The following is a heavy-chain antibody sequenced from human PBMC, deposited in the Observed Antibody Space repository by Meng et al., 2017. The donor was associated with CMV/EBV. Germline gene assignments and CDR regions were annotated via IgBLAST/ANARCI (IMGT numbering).Heavy chain of an antibody. CDR3: AKDDSQLLYRDPYYYYGMDV. V-gene: IGHV3-30*02. D-gene: IGHD2-2*02. CDR2: IRYDGSNK. J-gene: IGHJ6*02. CDR1: GFTFSSYG. Sequence: GGSLRLSCAASGFTFSSYGMHWVRQAPGKGLEWVAFIRYDGSNKYYADFVKGRFTISRDNSKNTLYLQMNSLRAEDTAVYYCAKDDSQLLYRDPYYYYGMDVWGQGTTVTVSS.